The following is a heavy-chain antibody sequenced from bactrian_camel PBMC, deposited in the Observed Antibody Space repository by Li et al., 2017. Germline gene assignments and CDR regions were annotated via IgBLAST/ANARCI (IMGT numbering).Heavy chain of an antibody. J-gene: IGHJ4*01. CDR1: GFTLANSD. Sequence: VQLVESGGGSVQAGGALSISCTASGFTLANSDMGWYRQAPGNECEMVSRISINGKTHYPDSVKGRFSISKDNARNWLDLQMDSLEPGDTARYYCAADRRRHGPPSLRPGDYSVWGQGTQVTVS. V-gene: IGHV3S55*01. CDR3: AADRRRHGPPSLRPGDYSV. CDR2: ISINGKT. D-gene: IGHD2*01.